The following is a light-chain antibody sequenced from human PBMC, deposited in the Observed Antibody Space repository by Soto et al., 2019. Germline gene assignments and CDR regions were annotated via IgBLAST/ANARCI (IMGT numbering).Light chain of an antibody. J-gene: IGKJ1*01. CDR3: QQYNNYFWA. CDR2: KAS. CDR1: QNINIW. V-gene: IGKV1-5*03. Sequence: DIQMTQSPSTLSASVGDRVTITCRASQNINIWLAWYQQKPGKAPKLLILKASSLESGVPSRFSGSGSGTEFTLTISSLQPDDLATYYCQQYNNYFWAFGQGTKVDIK.